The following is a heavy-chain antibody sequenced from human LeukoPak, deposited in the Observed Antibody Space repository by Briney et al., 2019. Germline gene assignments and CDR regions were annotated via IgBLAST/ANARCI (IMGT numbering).Heavy chain of an antibody. J-gene: IGHJ5*02. CDR3: ARGPYCSSTSCYAPYWFDP. CDR1: GGSISSYY. D-gene: IGHD2-2*01. CDR2: IYYSGST. V-gene: IGHV4-59*01. Sequence: SETLSLTCTVSGGSISSYYWSWIRQPPGKGLEWIGYIYYSGSTNYNPSLKSRVTISVDTSKNQFSLKLSSVTAADTAVYYCARGPYCSSTSCYAPYWFDPWGQGTLVTVSS.